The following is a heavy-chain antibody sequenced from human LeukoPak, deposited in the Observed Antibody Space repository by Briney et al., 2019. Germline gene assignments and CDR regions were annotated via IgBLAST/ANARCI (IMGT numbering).Heavy chain of an antibody. CDR1: GGSTNTYY. Sequence: SETLSLTCTVSGGSTNTYYWSWIRRPPGKGLEWIGSIYYSGSTYYNPSLKSRVTISVDTSENQFSLKLSSVTAADTAVYYCARQDYSGYSYNFDYWGQGTLVTVSS. J-gene: IGHJ4*02. CDR3: ARQDYSGYSYNFDY. D-gene: IGHD5-18*01. V-gene: IGHV4-39*07. CDR2: IYYSGST.